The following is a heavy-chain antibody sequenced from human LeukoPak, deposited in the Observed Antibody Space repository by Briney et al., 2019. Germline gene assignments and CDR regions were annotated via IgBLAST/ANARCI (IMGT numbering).Heavy chain of an antibody. J-gene: IGHJ4*02. CDR1: GFTFSTYV. V-gene: IGHV3-64D*06. Sequence: GGSLRLSCSVSGFTFSTYVMHWVRQAPEKGLEYVSAISSNGDNTYYADSVKGRFTISRDNSKNTLYLQMSSLRADDTAVYYCVRGPGYWGQGTRVTVSS. CDR3: VRGPGY. CDR2: ISSNGDNT.